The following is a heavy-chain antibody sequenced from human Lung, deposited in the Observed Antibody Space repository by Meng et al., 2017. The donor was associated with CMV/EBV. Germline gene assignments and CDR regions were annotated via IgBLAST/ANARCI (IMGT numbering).Heavy chain of an antibody. D-gene: IGHD2-15*01. V-gene: IGHV1-2*02. J-gene: IGHJ6*02. CDR1: GYSFTGYY. CDR2: INPNSGGT. Sequence: ASXXVSXKASGYSFTGYYIHWVRQAPGQGLEWMGWINPNSGGTNYAQKFQGRITMTGDTSITTAYMELSRLRSDDMAVYHCARVKRYCTGGTCSSTGYYGMDVWXQGTTVTVSS. CDR3: ARVKRYCTGGTCSSTGYYGMDV.